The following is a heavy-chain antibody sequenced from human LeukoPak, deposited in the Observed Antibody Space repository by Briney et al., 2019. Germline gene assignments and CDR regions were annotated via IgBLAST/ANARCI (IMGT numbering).Heavy chain of an antibody. V-gene: IGHV4-30-4*08. CDR1: GGSISSGDYY. CDR3: AREWIAAAGGEIDY. CDR2: IYYSGST. J-gene: IGHJ4*02. D-gene: IGHD6-13*01. Sequence: PSETLSLTCTVSGGSISSGDYYWSWIRQPPGKGLEWIGYIYYSGSTYYNPSLKSRVTISLDTSKNQFSLKLNSVTAADTAVYYCAREWIAAAGGEIDYWGQGTLSPSPQ.